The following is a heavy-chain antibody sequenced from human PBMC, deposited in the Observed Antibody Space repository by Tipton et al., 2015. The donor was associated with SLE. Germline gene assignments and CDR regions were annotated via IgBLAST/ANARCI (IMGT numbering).Heavy chain of an antibody. CDR2: IYYSGGT. V-gene: IGHV4-31*03. CDR3: ARDSDYGDYVGYFDY. CDR1: GGSISSGGYY. Sequence: TLSLTCTVSGGSISSGGYYWSWIRQHPGKGLEWIGYIYYSGGTYYNPSLKSRVTILVDTSKNQFSLKLSSVTAADTAVYYCARDSDYGDYVGYFDYWGQGTLVTVSS. J-gene: IGHJ4*02. D-gene: IGHD4-17*01.